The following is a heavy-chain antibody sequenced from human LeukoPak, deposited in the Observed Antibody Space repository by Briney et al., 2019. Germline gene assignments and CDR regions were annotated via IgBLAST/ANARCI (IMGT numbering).Heavy chain of an antibody. J-gene: IGHJ2*01. Sequence: GGSLRLSCAASGFTFSSYAMSWVRQAPGKGLEWVSAISGSGGSTYYADSVKGRFTISRGNSKNTLYLQMNSLRAEDTAVYYCARMEGSSGSFFRYFDLWGRGTLVTVSS. D-gene: IGHD3-22*01. V-gene: IGHV3-23*01. CDR3: ARMEGSSGSFFRYFDL. CDR1: GFTFSSYA. CDR2: ISGSGGST.